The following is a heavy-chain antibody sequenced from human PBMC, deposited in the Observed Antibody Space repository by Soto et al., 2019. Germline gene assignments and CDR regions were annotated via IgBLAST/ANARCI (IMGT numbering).Heavy chain of an antibody. D-gene: IGHD2-2*03. V-gene: IGHV3-7*01. J-gene: IGHJ4*02. CDR1: GFTFSTYW. Sequence: GGSLRLSCAASGFTFSTYWMSWVRQAPGKGLEWVANIRQDGSQKYYVDSVKGRFTISRDNAKNSLYLQMNSLRADDTAVYYCARGGYCSSTSCSLFDYWGQGTLVTVSS. CDR3: ARGGYCSSTSCSLFDY. CDR2: IRQDGSQK.